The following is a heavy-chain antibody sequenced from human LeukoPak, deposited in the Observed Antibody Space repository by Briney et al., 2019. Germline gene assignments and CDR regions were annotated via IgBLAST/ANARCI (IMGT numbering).Heavy chain of an antibody. CDR2: IYYSGST. CDR3: ARGSGNWFDP. J-gene: IGHJ5*02. V-gene: IGHV4-31*11. CDR1: GGSFSGYY. D-gene: IGHD3-10*01. Sequence: SETLSLTCAVYGGSFSGYYWSWIRQHPGKGLEWIGYIYYSGSTYYNPSLKSRVTISVDTSKNQFSLKLSSVTAADTAVYYCARGSGNWFDPWGQGTLVTVSS.